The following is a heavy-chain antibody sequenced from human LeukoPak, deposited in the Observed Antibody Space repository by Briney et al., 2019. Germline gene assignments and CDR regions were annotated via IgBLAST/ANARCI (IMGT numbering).Heavy chain of an antibody. CDR2: ITASGGTT. J-gene: IGHJ4*02. CDR1: GFNFNTHA. Sequence: HPGGSLRLSCAASGFNFNTHAMSWVRQATGKGLEWVSGITASGGTTYHADSVKGRFTISRDNSKNTLYLQMNSLRAEDTAVYYCAKDRQPFRYYDILTGPDYWGQGTLVTVSS. D-gene: IGHD3-9*01. V-gene: IGHV3-23*01. CDR3: AKDRQPFRYYDILTGPDY.